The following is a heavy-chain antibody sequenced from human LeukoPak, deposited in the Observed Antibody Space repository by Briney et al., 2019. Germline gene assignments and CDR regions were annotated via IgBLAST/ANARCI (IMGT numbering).Heavy chain of an antibody. CDR2: IKQDGSEK. J-gene: IGHJ5*01. V-gene: IGHV3-7*01. CDR1: GFTFSNYW. CDR3: ARDKTTGDSWFDS. D-gene: IGHD1-1*01. Sequence: TWGSLRLSCAASGFTFSNYWMSWARQAPGKGLEWVANIKQDGSEKYYVDSVKGRFTIPRDNAKNSLSLQMNSLRAEDTAVYYCARDKTTGDSWFDSWGQGTLVTVSS.